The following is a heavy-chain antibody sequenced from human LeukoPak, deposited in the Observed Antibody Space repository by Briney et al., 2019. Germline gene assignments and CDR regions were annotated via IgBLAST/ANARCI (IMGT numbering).Heavy chain of an antibody. D-gene: IGHD2-2*01. CDR3: AKDSHIVVVPAAMPHYYYYMDV. CDR1: GFTFSSYA. Sequence: PGGSLRLSCAASGFTFSSYAMSWVRQAPGKGLEWVSAISGSGGSTYYADSVKGRFTISRDNSKNTLYLQMSSLRAEDTAVYYCAKDSHIVVVPAAMPHYYYYMDVWGKGTTVTVSS. V-gene: IGHV3-23*01. J-gene: IGHJ6*03. CDR2: ISGSGGST.